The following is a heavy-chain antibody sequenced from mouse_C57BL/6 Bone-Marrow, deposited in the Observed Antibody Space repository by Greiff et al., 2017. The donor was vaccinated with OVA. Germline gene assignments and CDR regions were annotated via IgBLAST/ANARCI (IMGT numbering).Heavy chain of an antibody. CDR1: GFTFSNYW. D-gene: IGHD2-1*01. CDR2: IRLKSDNYAT. CDR3: TGGIWYLYYFDY. Sequence: EVKLVESGGGLVQPGGSMKLSCVASGFTFSNYWMNWVRQSPEKGLEWVAQIRLKSDNYATHYAESVKGRFTISRDDSKSSVYLQMNNLRAEDTGIYYCTGGIWYLYYFDYWGQGTTLTVSS. J-gene: IGHJ2*01. V-gene: IGHV6-3*01.